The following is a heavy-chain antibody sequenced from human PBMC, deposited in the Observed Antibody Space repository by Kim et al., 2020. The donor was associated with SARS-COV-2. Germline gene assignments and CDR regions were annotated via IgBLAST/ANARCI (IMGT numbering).Heavy chain of an antibody. CDR2: INTASGNT. V-gene: IGHV1-3*04. CDR1: GYTFTTYA. CDR3: ARDGGGSGYYNY. J-gene: IGHJ4*02. Sequence: ASVKVSCKASGYTFTTYAIHWVRQAPGQGLEWMAWINTASGNTKYSQNFQVRVTITRDTSASTAYMELSILRSEDTAVYYCARDGGGSGYYNYWGQGTLV. D-gene: IGHD3-22*01.